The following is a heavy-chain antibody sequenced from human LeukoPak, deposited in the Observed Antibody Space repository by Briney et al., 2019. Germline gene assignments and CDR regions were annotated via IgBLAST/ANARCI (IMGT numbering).Heavy chain of an antibody. V-gene: IGHV3-23*01. Sequence: GGSLRLSCVASGFTFSSYAMSWFRQAPGRGLEWVSAIDGSGGSTYYADSVKGRFTISRDNSKNTLFLQMNSLRAEDTALFYCAKGDNNILTGYYNSFDSWGQGTLVTVSS. CDR3: AKGDNNILTGYYNSFDS. CDR1: GFTFSSYA. D-gene: IGHD3-9*01. CDR2: IDGSGGST. J-gene: IGHJ4*02.